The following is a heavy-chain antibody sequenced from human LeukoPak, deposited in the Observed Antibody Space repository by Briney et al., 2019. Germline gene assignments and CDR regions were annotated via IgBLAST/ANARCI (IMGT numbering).Heavy chain of an antibody. CDR3: AKGSLGSWYYFDY. D-gene: IGHD6-13*01. CDR1: GFTFGSSA. J-gene: IGHJ4*02. Sequence: GGSLRLSCAASGFTFGSSAMSWVRQAPGKGPEWVSTFSRSGPDTYYADSVKGRFTIFRDNSKNTLYPQMNSLRAEDTAVYYCAKGSLGSWYYFDYWGQGTLVTVSS. CDR2: FSRSGPDT. V-gene: IGHV3-23*01.